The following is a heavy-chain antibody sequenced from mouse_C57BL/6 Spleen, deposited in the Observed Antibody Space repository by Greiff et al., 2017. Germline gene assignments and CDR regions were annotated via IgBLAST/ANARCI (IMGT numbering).Heavy chain of an antibody. CDR2: ISGGGGNT. CDR3: ARLMVTRYFDV. D-gene: IGHD2-2*01. Sequence: EVHLVESGGGLVKPGGSLKLSCAASGFTFSSYTMSWVRQTPEKRLEWVATISGGGGNTYYPDSVKGRFTISRDNAKNTLYLQMSSLRSEDTALYYCARLMVTRYFDVWGTGTTVTVSS. J-gene: IGHJ1*03. V-gene: IGHV5-9*01. CDR1: GFTFSSYT.